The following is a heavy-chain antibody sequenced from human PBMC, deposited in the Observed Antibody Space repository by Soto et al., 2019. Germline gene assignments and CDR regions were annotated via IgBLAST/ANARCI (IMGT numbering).Heavy chain of an antibody. D-gene: IGHD3-22*01. CDR1: GGTFSSYA. CDR2: IIPIFGTA. CDR3: SRALIAGFYVSSSYYLY. V-gene: IGHV1-69*06. Sequence: PVQVSTNASGGTFSSYAISWVRQAPGQGLEWMGGIIPIFGTANYAQKFHGRVTITAYKSTSTAYLELSILRVEDTAAYDCSRALIAGFYVSSSYYLYWGQGTLVTVSS. J-gene: IGHJ4*02.